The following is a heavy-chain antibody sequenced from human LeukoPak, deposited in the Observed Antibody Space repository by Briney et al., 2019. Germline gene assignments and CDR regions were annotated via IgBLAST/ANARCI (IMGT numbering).Heavy chain of an antibody. Sequence: GGSVRLSCVDSGRSFNTYAMHWVRQAPGKGLEWVAAISYDGSYTYYRDSVRGRFTISRDNSKNTMYLQMNSLRAEDTAMYYCARALAVWGKGTTVTVSS. J-gene: IGHJ6*04. V-gene: IGHV3-30*04. CDR3: ARALAV. CDR1: GRSFNTYA. CDR2: ISYDGSYT.